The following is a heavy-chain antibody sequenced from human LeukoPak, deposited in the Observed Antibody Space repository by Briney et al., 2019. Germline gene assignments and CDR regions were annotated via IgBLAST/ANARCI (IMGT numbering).Heavy chain of an antibody. D-gene: IGHD2-21*02. CDR1: GFTFSSFS. J-gene: IGHJ4*02. V-gene: IGHV3-21*01. CDR3: ARDTTYCGSGCYSSTDY. Sequence: GGSLRLSCAASGFTFSSFSMNWVRQAPGKGLEWVSSISSSSGSIYYADSLKGRFTISRDNARNSLYLQMDSLRAEDTAVYYCARDTTYCGSGCYSSTDYWGQGTPVSVSS. CDR2: ISSSSGSI.